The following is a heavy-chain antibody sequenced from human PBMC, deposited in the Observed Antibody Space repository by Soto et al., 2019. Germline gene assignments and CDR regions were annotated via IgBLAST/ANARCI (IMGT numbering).Heavy chain of an antibody. CDR1: GYSFTSYW. CDR2: IDPSDSYT. Sequence: GESLKISCKGSGYSFTSYWISWVLQMPGKGLEWMGRIDPSDSYTNYSPSFQGHVTISADKSISTAYLQWSSLKASDTAMYYCARLSCSGGSCYSSVSYYGMDVWGQGTTVTVSS. CDR3: ARLSCSGGSCYSSVSYYGMDV. V-gene: IGHV5-10-1*01. J-gene: IGHJ6*02. D-gene: IGHD2-15*01.